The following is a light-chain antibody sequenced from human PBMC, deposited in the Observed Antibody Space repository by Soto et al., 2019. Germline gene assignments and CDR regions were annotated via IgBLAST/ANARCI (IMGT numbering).Light chain of an antibody. J-gene: IGKJ1*01. CDR2: KAS. V-gene: IGKV1-5*03. CDR3: QQYNSYLWT. CDR1: QSISSW. Sequence: DIQMTQSPSTLSASVGDRLTITCRASQSISSWLAWYQQKPGKAPKLLIYKASSLESGVPSRFGGSGCGTEFTLTISSLQPDDFATYYCQQYNSYLWTFGQGTQVEIK.